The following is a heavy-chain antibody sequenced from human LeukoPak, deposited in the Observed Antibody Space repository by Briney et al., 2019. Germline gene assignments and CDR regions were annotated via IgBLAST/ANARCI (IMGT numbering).Heavy chain of an antibody. V-gene: IGHV3-73*01. CDR1: GFTFSGSA. J-gene: IGHJ3*02. D-gene: IGHD1-26*01. Sequence: GGSLRLSCAASGFTFSGSALHWVRQASGKGLEWVGRIRSTANGYATAYAASVKGRFTISRDDSKNTLYLQMNTLRAEDTAVYYCAKDLSSIQWERLTAFDIWGQGTMVTVSS. CDR3: AKDLSSIQWERLTAFDI. CDR2: IRSTANGYAT.